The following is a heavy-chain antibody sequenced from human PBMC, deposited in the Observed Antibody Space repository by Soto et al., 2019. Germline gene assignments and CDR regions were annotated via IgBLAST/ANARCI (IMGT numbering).Heavy chain of an antibody. J-gene: IGHJ4*02. CDR1: GFTFNGAW. CDR3: SADRANWGAYALDY. CDR2: VKSKVNGGTI. D-gene: IGHD7-27*01. Sequence: EVQLVESGGGLVKPGGSLRLSCAASGFTFNGAWMNWVRQAPGKGLEWVGRVKSKVNGGTIDYAAPVEGRITISRDESKNMLYLQMNRLNTGDTAVYYCSADRANWGAYALDYCGQGTLVTVSS. V-gene: IGHV3-15*07.